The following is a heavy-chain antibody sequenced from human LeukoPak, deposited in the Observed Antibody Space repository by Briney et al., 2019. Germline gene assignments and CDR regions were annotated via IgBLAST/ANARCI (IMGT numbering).Heavy chain of an antibody. CDR2: ISSSSSYI. D-gene: IGHD3/OR15-3a*01. CDR1: GFTFSSYS. J-gene: IGHJ6*03. CDR3: ARDMIFGAVLSYMDV. V-gene: IGHV3-21*01. Sequence: AGGSLRLSCAASGFTFSSYSMNWVRQAPGKGLEWVSSISSSSSYIYYADSVKGRFTISRDNAKNSLYLQMNSLRAEDTAVYYCARDMIFGAVLSYMDVWGKGTTVTVSS.